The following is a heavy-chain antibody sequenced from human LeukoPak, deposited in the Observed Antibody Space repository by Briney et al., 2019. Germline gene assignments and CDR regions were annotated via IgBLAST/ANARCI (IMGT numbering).Heavy chain of an antibody. V-gene: IGHV3-7*01. Sequence: GGSLRLSCAATGFTFSSYWMSWVRQAPGKGLEWVANIKQDGSEKYYVDSVKGRFTVSRDNAKNSLYLQMNSLRAEDTAVYYCARVYRSSSGYCFDFWGQGTLVTVSS. D-gene: IGHD6-13*01. CDR3: ARVYRSSSGYCFDF. CDR1: GFTFSSYW. CDR2: IKQDGSEK. J-gene: IGHJ4*02.